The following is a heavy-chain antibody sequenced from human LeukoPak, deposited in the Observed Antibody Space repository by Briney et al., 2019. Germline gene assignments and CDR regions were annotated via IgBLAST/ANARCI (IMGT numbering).Heavy chain of an antibody. D-gene: IGHD3-3*01. CDR3: AKDSGRFLEWLNYFDY. V-gene: IGHV3-23*01. CDR2: ISGSGGST. CDR1: GFTFSSYA. J-gene: IGHJ4*02. Sequence: GGSLRLSCAASGFTFSSYAMSWVRQAPGKGLEWVSDISGSGGSTYYADSVKGRFTISRDHSKNTLYLQMNSLRAEDTAVYYCAKDSGRFLEWLNYFDYWGQGTLVTVSS.